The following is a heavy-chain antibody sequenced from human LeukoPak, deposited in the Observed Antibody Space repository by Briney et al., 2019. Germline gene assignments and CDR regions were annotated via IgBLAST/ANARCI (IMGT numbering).Heavy chain of an antibody. CDR1: GYTLTELS. Sequence: GASVKVSCKVSGYTLTELSMHWVRQAPGKGLEWMGGFDPEDGETIYAQKFQGRVTMTEGTSTDTAYMELSSLRSEDTAVYYCATGLLWITSIYFDYWGQGTLVTVSS. CDR2: FDPEDGET. CDR3: ATGLLWITSIYFDY. D-gene: IGHD3-10*01. J-gene: IGHJ4*02. V-gene: IGHV1-24*01.